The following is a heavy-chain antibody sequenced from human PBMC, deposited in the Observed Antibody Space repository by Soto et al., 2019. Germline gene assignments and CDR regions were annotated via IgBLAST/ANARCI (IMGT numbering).Heavy chain of an antibody. D-gene: IGHD2-21*01. V-gene: IGHV3-74*01. CDR2: INSDGSST. CDR1: GFIFSNSW. J-gene: IGHJ6*03. Sequence: EVQLVESGGGLVQPGGSLRLSCAASGFIFSNSWMHWVRQAPEKGLAWVSRINSDGSSTDYADSVKGRFTISRDNAKNTVYLQMNSLRAEDTALYYCARDWRGPGNSAYYYYNMDVWGKGTTVSVSS. CDR3: ARDWRGPGNSAYYYYNMDV.